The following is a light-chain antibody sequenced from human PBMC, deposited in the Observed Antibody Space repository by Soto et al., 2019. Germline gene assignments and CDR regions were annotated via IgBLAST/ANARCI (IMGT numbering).Light chain of an antibody. CDR1: VDVSSSY. V-gene: IGKV3D-20*01. Sequence: EIVLTQSPGTLSLSPGERATLSCGASVDVSSSYVAWYQQKSGLAPRLLIHDASSRATGIPDRFSGSKSGTEFTLTIRRLEPEDAAVYYCQQYGSSPITFGQGTRLEIK. CDR2: DAS. J-gene: IGKJ5*01. CDR3: QQYGSSPIT.